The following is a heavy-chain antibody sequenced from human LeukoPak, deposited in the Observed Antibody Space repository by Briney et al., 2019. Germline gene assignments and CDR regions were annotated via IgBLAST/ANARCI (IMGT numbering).Heavy chain of an antibody. CDR3: GYYNSGSYSTPDS. CDR1: GFPFSDYV. CDR2: IRYDGNNK. Sequence: QAGGSLRLSCAASGFPFSDYVMHWVRQAPGKGLEWVAVIRYDGNNKYYADSVKGRFTISRDNSKNTLYLQMKTLRSEDTAVYYCGYYNSGSYSTPDSWGQGTQVTVSS. V-gene: IGHV3-30*02. D-gene: IGHD3-10*01. J-gene: IGHJ5*01.